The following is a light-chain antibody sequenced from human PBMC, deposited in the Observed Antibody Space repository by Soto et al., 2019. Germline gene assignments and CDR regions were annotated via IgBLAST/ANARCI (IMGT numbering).Light chain of an antibody. CDR1: QSISSY. CDR3: QQSYSTPPT. J-gene: IGKJ4*01. V-gene: IGKV1-39*01. CDR2: AAS. Sequence: DIQMTQSPSSLSASVGDRVTITCRASQSISSYLNWYQQKPGKAPKLLIYAASSLQSGVPSRFSGSGSGTDFTLTISSLQPDDFATYYCQQSYSTPPTCGGGTKVEIK.